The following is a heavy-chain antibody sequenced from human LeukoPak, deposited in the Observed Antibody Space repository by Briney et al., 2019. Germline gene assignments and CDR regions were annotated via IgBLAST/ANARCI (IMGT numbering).Heavy chain of an antibody. CDR3: ARGSAAAIGVAWFDP. CDR2: IYHSGST. V-gene: IGHV4-4*02. D-gene: IGHD2-2*02. Sequence: PSETLSLTCAVSGGSISSSNWWSWVRQPPGKGLEWIGEIYHSGSTNHNPSLKSRVTISVDKSKNQFSLKLSSVTAADTAVYYCARGSAAAIGVAWFDPWGQGTLVTVSS. CDR1: GGSISSSNW. J-gene: IGHJ5*02.